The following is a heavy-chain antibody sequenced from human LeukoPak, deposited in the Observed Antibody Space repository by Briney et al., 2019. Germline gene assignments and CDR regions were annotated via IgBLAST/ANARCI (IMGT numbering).Heavy chain of an antibody. V-gene: IGHV3-73*01. CDR1: GFTFSGSA. CDR2: IRSKANSYAT. Sequence: GGSLRLSCAASGFTFSGSAMHWVRQASGKGPEWVGRIRSKANSYATAYAASVKGRFTISRDDSKNTAYLQMNSLKTEDTAVYYCTTGIAVAGRDYWGQGTLVTVSS. J-gene: IGHJ4*02. CDR3: TTGIAVAGRDY. D-gene: IGHD6-19*01.